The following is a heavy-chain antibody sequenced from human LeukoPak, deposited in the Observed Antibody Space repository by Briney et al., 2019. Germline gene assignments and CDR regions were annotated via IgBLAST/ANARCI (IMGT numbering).Heavy chain of an antibody. CDR1: GFTFSSYW. D-gene: IGHD6-19*01. CDR2: IKQDGSEK. V-gene: IGHV3-7*01. CDR3: AREIYSSGPGGYFDY. J-gene: IGHJ4*02. Sequence: GGSLRLSCAASGFTFSSYWMSWVRQAPGKGLEWVANIKQDGSEKYYVDSVKGRFTISRDNAKNSLYLRMNSLRAEDTAVYYCAREIYSSGPGGYFDYWGQGTLVTVSS.